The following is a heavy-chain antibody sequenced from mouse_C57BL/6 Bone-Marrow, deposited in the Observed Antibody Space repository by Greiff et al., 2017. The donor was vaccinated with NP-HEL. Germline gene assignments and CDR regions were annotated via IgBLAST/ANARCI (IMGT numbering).Heavy chain of an antibody. CDR3: ARSPTVVAVGGYFDD. CDR1: GFNIKNTY. CDR2: IDPANGNT. D-gene: IGHD1-1*01. J-gene: IGHJ2*01. V-gene: IGHV14-3*01. Sequence: VQLQQSVAELVRPGASVKLSCTASGFNIKNTYMHWVKQRPEQGLEWIGRIDPANGNTKYAPKFQGKATITADTSSNTAYLQLSSLTSEDTAIYYCARSPTVVAVGGYFDDWGQGTTLTVSS.